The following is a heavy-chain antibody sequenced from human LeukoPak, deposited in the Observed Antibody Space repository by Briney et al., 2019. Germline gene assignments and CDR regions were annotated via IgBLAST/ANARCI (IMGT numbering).Heavy chain of an antibody. CDR1: GGSFSGYY. CDR3: ARRGNDYVWGSYRKPNWFDP. V-gene: IGHV4-34*01. CDR2: INHSGST. D-gene: IGHD3-16*02. J-gene: IGHJ5*02. Sequence: PLETLSLTCAVYGGSFSGYYWSWIRQPPGKGLEWIGEINHSGSTNYNPSLKSRVTISVDTSKNQFSLKLSSVTAADTAVYYCARRGNDYVWGSYRKPNWFDPWGQGTLVTVSS.